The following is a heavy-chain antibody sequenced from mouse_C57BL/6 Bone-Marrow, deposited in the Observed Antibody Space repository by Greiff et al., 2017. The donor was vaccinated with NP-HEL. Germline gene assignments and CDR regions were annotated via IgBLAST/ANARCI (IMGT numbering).Heavy chain of an antibody. V-gene: IGHV1-69*01. CDR1: GYTFTSYW. J-gene: IGHJ1*03. Sequence: QVQLKQPGAELVMPGASVKLSCKASGYTFTSYWMHWVKQRPGQGLEWIGEIDPSDSYTNYNQKFKGKSTLTVDKSSSTAYMQLSSLTSEDSAVYYCAREGSSYWYFDVWGTGTTVTVSS. D-gene: IGHD1-1*01. CDR2: IDPSDSYT. CDR3: AREGSSYWYFDV.